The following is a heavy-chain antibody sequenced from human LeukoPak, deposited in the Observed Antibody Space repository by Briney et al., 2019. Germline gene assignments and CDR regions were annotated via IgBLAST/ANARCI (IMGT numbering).Heavy chain of an antibody. CDR1: GFTFSSYW. V-gene: IGHV3-23*01. CDR3: AKCKRWNDRFDY. CDR2: ISGSGGST. D-gene: IGHD1-1*01. Sequence: PGGSLRLSCAASGFTFSSYWMHWVRQAPGKGLEWVSAISGSGGSTYYADSVKGRFTISRDNSKNTLYLRMNSLRAEDTAVYYCAKCKRWNDRFDYWGQGTLVTVSS. J-gene: IGHJ4*02.